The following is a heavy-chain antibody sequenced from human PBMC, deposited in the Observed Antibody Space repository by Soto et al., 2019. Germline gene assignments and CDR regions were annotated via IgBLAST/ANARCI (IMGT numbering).Heavy chain of an antibody. CDR2: IIPIFGTA. V-gene: IGHV1-69*13. D-gene: IGHD3-22*01. J-gene: IGHJ4*02. CDR3: ASGYYYDSSGPRSDY. Sequence: SVKVSCKASGGTFSIYAISCVLQSPLQGLEWMGGIIPIFGTANYAQKFQGRVTITADESTSTAYMELSSLRSEDTAVYYCASGYYYDSSGPRSDYWGQGTLVTVSS. CDR1: GGTFSIYA.